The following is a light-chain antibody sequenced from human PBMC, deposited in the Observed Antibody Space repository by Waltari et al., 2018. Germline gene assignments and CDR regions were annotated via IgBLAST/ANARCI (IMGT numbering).Light chain of an antibody. Sequence: DIVMTQSPDSLAVSLGERATINCKSSQSVLYSSNNKNYLAWYQQKPGQPPKLFIYWESTRESGVPDRFSGSGSGTEFTLTISSLQAEDVAVYYCQQYYTTPPTFGQGTRLEIK. V-gene: IGKV4-1*01. CDR1: QSVLYSSNNKNY. CDR3: QQYYTTPPT. CDR2: WES. J-gene: IGKJ5*01.